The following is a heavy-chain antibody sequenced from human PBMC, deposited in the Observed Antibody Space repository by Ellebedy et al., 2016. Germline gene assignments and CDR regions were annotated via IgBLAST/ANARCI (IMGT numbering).Heavy chain of an antibody. CDR2: MTPNSGQT. CDR1: GYTFTDHD. CDR3: ARRGLRFVSYFAMDV. J-gene: IGHJ6*02. Sequence: ASVKVSCXASGYTFTDHDINWVRQATGQGLEWMGWMTPNSGQTGYAQKFQGRVTMTSNTSINTAYMELSSLRSEDTAVYYCARRGLRFVSYFAMDVWGQGTTVTVSS. V-gene: IGHV1-8*01. D-gene: IGHD2-21*02.